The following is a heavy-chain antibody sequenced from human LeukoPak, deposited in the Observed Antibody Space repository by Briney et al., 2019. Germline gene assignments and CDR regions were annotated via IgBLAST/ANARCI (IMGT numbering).Heavy chain of an antibody. D-gene: IGHD6-19*01. Sequence: GGSLRLSCAASGFTISSYWMSWVRQAPGKGLEWVANIKQDGSEKYYVDSVKGRFTISRDNAKNSLYLQMNSLRAEDTAVYYCARDREAVAGTPDIWGQGTMVTVSS. J-gene: IGHJ3*02. CDR2: IKQDGSEK. CDR3: ARDREAVAGTPDI. CDR1: GFTISSYW. V-gene: IGHV3-7*01.